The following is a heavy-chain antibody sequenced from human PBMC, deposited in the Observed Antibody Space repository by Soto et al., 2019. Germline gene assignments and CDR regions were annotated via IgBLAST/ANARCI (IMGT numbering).Heavy chain of an antibody. J-gene: IGHJ6*02. CDR3: ARGVLGYCSGGSGYSAELSRYYYGMDF. CDR2: IYYSGST. D-gene: IGHD2-15*01. Sequence: QVQLQESGPGLVKPSQTLSLTCTVSGGSISSGGYYWSWIRQHPGKGLEWIGYIYYSGSTYYNPSSSCRVTITVGSSKYLFFLVLISLTAADTVVYYCARGVLGYCSGGSGYSAELSRYYYGMDFWGQVTTVTVSS. CDR1: GGSISSGGYY. V-gene: IGHV4-31*03.